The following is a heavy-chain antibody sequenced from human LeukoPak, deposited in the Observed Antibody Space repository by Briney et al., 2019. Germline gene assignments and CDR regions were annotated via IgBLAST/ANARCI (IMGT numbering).Heavy chain of an antibody. D-gene: IGHD4-17*01. J-gene: IGHJ4*02. CDR3: ARDYADYAGYSFFDY. Sequence: PGGSLRLSCAASGFTFNNYAMNWVRQAPGKGLEWVSSISGGGETTYYADSAKGRFTISRDNSQNTLYLQMNSLRAEDTAVYYCARDYADYAGYSFFDYWGQGTLVTVSS. CDR2: ISGGGETT. V-gene: IGHV3-23*01. CDR1: GFTFNNYA.